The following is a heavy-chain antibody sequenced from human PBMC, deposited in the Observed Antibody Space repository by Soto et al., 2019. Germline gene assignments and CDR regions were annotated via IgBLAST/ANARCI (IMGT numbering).Heavy chain of an antibody. CDR3: ASLTSWSQEYYYGMDV. Sequence: SLRLSCTGSGFTFGDFGMSWFRQAPGKGLEWLSFIRSKGYGGTTESAASVRGRFITSRDDSKSIAYLQMNSLKTEDTAVYYCASLTSWSQEYYYGMDVWGQGTTVTV. CDR1: GFTFGDFG. D-gene: IGHD2-2*01. CDR2: IRSKGYGGTT. V-gene: IGHV3-49*03. J-gene: IGHJ6*02.